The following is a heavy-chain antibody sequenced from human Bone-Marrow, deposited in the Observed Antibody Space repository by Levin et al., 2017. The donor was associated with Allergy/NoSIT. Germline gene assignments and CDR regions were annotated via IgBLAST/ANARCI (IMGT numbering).Heavy chain of an antibody. CDR3: ARGWFGELLSH. V-gene: IGHV3-53*01. CDR2: IYSGGST. CDR1: GFTVSSNY. J-gene: IGHJ4*02. D-gene: IGHD3-10*01. Sequence: LSLTCAASGFTVSSNYMSLVRQAPGKGPEWVSVIYSGGSTYYADSVKGRFTISRDNSKNTLYLQMNSLRAEDTAVYYCARGWFGELLSHWGQGTLVTVSS.